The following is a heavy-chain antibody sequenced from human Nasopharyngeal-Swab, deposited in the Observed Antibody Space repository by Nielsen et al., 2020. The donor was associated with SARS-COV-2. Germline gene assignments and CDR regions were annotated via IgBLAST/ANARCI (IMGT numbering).Heavy chain of an antibody. V-gene: IGHV3-21*01. CDR1: GFPFSNYT. CDR2: ITSIGGYI. J-gene: IGHJ4*02. CDR3: ARDGGLTGFNF. D-gene: IGHD3-9*01. Sequence: GGSLRLSCAASGFPFSNYTMTWVRQAPGKGLEWVSSITSIGGYIHYADSVKGHFTISRDDAKNSLYLQMNRLRVGDTAVYYCARDGGLTGFNFWGQGTLVTVSS.